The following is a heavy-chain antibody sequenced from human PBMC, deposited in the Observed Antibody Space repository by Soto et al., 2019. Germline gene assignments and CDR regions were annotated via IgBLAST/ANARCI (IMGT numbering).Heavy chain of an antibody. V-gene: IGHV3-23*01. CDR3: AKAAGQSVYSPDY. CDR2: ISARGDST. Sequence: GSLRLSCAASGFTFSSYAMSWVRQAPGKGLEWVSAISARGDSTYYADSVKGRVTISRDSSKNTLHLQMNSLKAEDTAVYYYAKAAGQSVYSPDYWGKGTLVTVSS. CDR1: GFTFSSYA. D-gene: IGHD3-22*01. J-gene: IGHJ4*02.